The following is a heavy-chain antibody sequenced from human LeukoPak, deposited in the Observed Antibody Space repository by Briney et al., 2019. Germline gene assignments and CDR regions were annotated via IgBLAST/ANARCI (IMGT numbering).Heavy chain of an antibody. J-gene: IGHJ3*02. D-gene: IGHD3-22*01. CDR2: ISSSSSTI. V-gene: IGHV3-48*01. CDR3: ASSDSSGYYYDAFDI. Sequence: GGSLRLSCAASGFTFSSYSMNWVRQAPGKGLEWVSYISSSSSTIYYADSVKGRFTISRDNAKNSLYLQMNSLRAEDTAVYYCASSDSSGYYYDAFDIWGQGTMVTVSS. CDR1: GFTFSSYS.